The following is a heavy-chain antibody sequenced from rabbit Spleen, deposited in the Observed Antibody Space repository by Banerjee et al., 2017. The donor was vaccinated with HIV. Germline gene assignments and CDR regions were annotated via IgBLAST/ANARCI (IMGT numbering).Heavy chain of an antibody. CDR2: IYAGSSGST. Sequence: QEQLEESGGGLVKPEGSLTLTCKASGFDFSSNAMCWVRQAPGKGLEWIACIYAGSSGSTYYASWAKGRFTISRTSSTKVTLQMTSLTAADTATYFCARDLVVAIGWNFNLWGPGTLVTVS. V-gene: IGHV1S45*01. CDR1: GFDFSSNA. CDR3: ARDLVVAIGWNFNL. D-gene: IGHD3-3*01. J-gene: IGHJ4*01.